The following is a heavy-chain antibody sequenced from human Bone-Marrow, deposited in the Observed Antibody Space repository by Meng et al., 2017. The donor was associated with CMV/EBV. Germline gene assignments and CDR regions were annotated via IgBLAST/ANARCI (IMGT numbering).Heavy chain of an antibody. Sequence: GGSLRLCCAASGFTFSSYWMRWVRQAPGRGREWVANIKQDGSEKYYVDSVKGRFTISRDNAKNSLYLQMNRLRAEDTAVYYCAREGTIFGAEPYYFDYWGQGTRVTVSS. CDR2: IKQDGSEK. D-gene: IGHD3-3*01. V-gene: IGHV3-7*01. CDR1: GFTFSSYW. CDR3: AREGTIFGAEPYYFDY. J-gene: IGHJ4*02.